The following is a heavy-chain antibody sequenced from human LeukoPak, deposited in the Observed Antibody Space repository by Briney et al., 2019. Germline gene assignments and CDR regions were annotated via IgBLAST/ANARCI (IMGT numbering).Heavy chain of an antibody. Sequence: SETLSLTCTVSGVSIISSNYYWGWFRQPPGKSLEWIASVFYTGNTRHNPSLKSRVTIPVDTSKNEFSLNLSSVTAEDTAVYYCARRLGSSADGILKYYFDYWGQGTLVTVSS. J-gene: IGHJ4*02. CDR3: ARRLGSSADGILKYYFDY. CDR1: GVSIISSNYY. D-gene: IGHD6-13*01. V-gene: IGHV4-39*01. CDR2: VFYTGNT.